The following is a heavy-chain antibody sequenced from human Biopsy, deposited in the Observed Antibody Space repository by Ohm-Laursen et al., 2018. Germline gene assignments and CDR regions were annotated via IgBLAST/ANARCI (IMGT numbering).Heavy chain of an antibody. D-gene: IGHD3-9*01. J-gene: IGHJ5*02. Sequence: GTLSLTCTVSGGSISSDYWSWIRQPPGKGLEWIGSVYDSGKSYYNPSLKSRVTISVDVSKSQFSLKLSSVTAADTAVYYCARDRFDLLTPNWFDPWGQGTLVTVSS. CDR3: ARDRFDLLTPNWFDP. V-gene: IGHV4-38-2*02. CDR2: VYDSGKS. CDR1: GGSISSDY.